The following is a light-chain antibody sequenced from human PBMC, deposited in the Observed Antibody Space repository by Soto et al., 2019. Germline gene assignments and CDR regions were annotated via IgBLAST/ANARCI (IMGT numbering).Light chain of an antibody. J-gene: IGKJ5*01. CDR1: KSVSST. V-gene: IGKV3-15*01. CDR3: QQYYDWPIT. CDR2: GAS. Sequence: EILITLATSTCCVPPPERPTLSCTAGKSVSSTLAWYQQKPGQAPRLLIYGASTRATGVPARFSGSGSETEFTLTISSLQSEDFAVYYCQQYYDWPITFGQGTRLEIK.